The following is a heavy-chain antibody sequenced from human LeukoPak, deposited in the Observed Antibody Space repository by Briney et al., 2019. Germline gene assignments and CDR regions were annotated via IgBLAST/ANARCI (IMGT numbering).Heavy chain of an antibody. Sequence: KPSETLSLTCTVSGASVTTYYWSWIRQPAGKGLEWIGRIYSSGTTNYNLSLRGRVTMSLDTSRNQVSLKLSSVVAADTAMYYCPRDYDKAFDYWGQGTLVTVSS. D-gene: IGHD3-16*01. V-gene: IGHV4-4*07. CDR3: PRDYDKAFDY. J-gene: IGHJ4*02. CDR1: GASVTTYY. CDR2: IYSSGTT.